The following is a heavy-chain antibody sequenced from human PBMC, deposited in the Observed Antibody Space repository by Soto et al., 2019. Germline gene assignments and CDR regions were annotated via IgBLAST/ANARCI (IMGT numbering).Heavy chain of an antibody. CDR3: ARVGCSSTSCYHYYYYGMDV. V-gene: IGHV1-2*02. CDR1: GYTFTGYY. Sequence: ASVKVSCKASGYTFTGYYMHWVRQAPGQGLEWMGWINPNSGGTNYAQKFQGRVTMTRDTSISTAYMELSRLRSDDTAVYYCARVGCSSTSCYHYYYYGMDVWGQGTTGTV. J-gene: IGHJ6*02. CDR2: INPNSGGT. D-gene: IGHD2-2*01.